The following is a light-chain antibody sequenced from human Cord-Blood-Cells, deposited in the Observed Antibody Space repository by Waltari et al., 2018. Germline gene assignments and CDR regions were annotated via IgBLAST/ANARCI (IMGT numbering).Light chain of an antibody. CDR3: SSYTSSSTV. Sequence: QSALTQPASVSGSPAQSITIPCTGNHSHVAGYHYVSWYQQHPCKPPKLMVYELSNRPSGVSNRFSGSKSGNTASLTISGLQADDEADYYCSSYTSSSTVFGGGTKLTVL. V-gene: IGLV2-14*01. CDR2: ELS. CDR1: HSHVAGYHY. J-gene: IGLJ2*01.